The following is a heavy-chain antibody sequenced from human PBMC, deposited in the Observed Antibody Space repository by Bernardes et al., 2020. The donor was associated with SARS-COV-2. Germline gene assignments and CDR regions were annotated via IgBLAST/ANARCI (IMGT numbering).Heavy chain of an antibody. D-gene: IGHD1-7*01. CDR3: AKRNYETSWALTGAMDV. CDR2: ISGSGGRP. CDR1: GFTFSSYA. Sequence: GGSLRLSCAASGFTFSSYAMSWVRQVPGKGLEWVSVISGSGGRPYYADSVKGRFTISRDNPKNTVYLQMNSLRAEDTAVYYCAKRNYETSWALTGAMDVWGQGTTVTVSS. V-gene: IGHV3-23*01. J-gene: IGHJ6*02.